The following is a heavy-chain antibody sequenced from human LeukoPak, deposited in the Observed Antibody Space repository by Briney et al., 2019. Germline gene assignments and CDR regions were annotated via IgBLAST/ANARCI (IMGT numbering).Heavy chain of an antibody. CDR3: ARRGGYYYGFDY. Sequence: SETLSLTCTVSGGSISSSSYYWGWIRQPPGKGLEWIGSIYYSGSTYYNPSLKSQVTISVDTSKNQFSLKLSSVTAADTAVYYCARRGGYYYGFDYWGQGTLVTVSS. D-gene: IGHD3-22*01. CDR2: IYYSGST. J-gene: IGHJ4*02. CDR1: GGSISSSSYY. V-gene: IGHV4-39*01.